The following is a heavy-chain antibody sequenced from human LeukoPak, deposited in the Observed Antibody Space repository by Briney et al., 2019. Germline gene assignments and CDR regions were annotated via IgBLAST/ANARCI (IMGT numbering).Heavy chain of an antibody. Sequence: GGSLRLSCAASGFTFSSYSMNWVRQAPGKGLEWVSSISSSSSYIYYADSVKGRFTISRDNAKNSLYLQMNSLRAEDTAVYYCARRIAAAGTTYGMDVWGQGTTVTVSS. J-gene: IGHJ6*02. V-gene: IGHV3-21*01. CDR2: ISSSSSYI. D-gene: IGHD6-13*01. CDR3: ARRIAAAGTTYGMDV. CDR1: GFTFSSYS.